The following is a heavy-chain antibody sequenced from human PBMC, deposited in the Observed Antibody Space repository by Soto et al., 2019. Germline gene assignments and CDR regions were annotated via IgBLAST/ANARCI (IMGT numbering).Heavy chain of an antibody. Sequence: GGSMRLSCAASGFTFSSYGMHLVRQAPGKGLEWVAVISYDGSNKYYADSVKGRFTISRDNSKNTLSLQMNSLRAEDTAVYYCARWGNDKILDSRGQGTQVTGSS. V-gene: IGHV3-30*03. D-gene: IGHD3-22*01. CDR3: ARWGNDKILDS. J-gene: IGHJ4*02. CDR2: ISYDGSNK. CDR1: GFTFSSYG.